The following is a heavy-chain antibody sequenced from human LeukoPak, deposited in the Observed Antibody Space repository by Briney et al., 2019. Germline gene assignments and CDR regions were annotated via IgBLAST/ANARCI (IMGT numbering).Heavy chain of an antibody. CDR2: IYHSGST. V-gene: IGHV4-30-2*01. CDR3: AGGYYDFWSGYYNWFDP. CDR1: GGSISSGGYS. Sequence: SQTLSPTCAVSGGSISSGGYSWSWIRQPPGKGLEWIGYIYHSGSTYYNPSLKSRVTISVDRSKNQFSLKLSSVTAADTAVYYCAGGYYDFWSGYYNWFDPWGQGTLVTVSS. D-gene: IGHD3-3*01. J-gene: IGHJ5*02.